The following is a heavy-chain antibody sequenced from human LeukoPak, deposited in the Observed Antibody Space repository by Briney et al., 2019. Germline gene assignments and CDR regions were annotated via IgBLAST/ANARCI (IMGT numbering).Heavy chain of an antibody. V-gene: IGHV4-61*02. Sequence: SETLSLTCTVSGGSISSGSYYWSWIRQPAGKGLEWIGRIYTSGSTNHNPSLKSRVTISVDTSKYQFSLKLSSVTAADTAVYYCARGLPQPGSADAFDIWGQGTMVTVSS. CDR1: GGSISSGSYY. CDR3: ARGLPQPGSADAFDI. D-gene: IGHD3-10*01. J-gene: IGHJ3*02. CDR2: IYTSGST.